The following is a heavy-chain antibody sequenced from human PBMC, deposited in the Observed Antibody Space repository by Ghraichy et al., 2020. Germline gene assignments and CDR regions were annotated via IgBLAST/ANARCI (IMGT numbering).Heavy chain of an antibody. CDR2: ISDYNGNT. CDR1: GYTFINYG. J-gene: IGHJ1*01. V-gene: IGHV1-18*01. Sequence: ASVKVSCKASGYTFINYGITWVRQAPGQGLEWMGWISDYNGNTNYAQQLQGRVTMTTDTSTTTAYMELRSLRSDDTAVYYCARADYYDSSGYYNLAENFQNWGQGTLVTVSS. CDR3: ARADYYDSSGYYNLAENFQN. D-gene: IGHD3-22*01.